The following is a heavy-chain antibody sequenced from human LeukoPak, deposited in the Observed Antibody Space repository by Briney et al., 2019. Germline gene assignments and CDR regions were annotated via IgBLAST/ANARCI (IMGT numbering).Heavy chain of an antibody. J-gene: IGHJ4*02. CDR3: ARSPTKRVPEDY. Sequence: PSETLSLTCAVSSGSIFRSNWWSWVRQPPGKGLEWIGQIFYSGSTSYSPSLKSRVTISVDKSKNQCSLRLTSVTAADTAVYYCARSPTKRVPEDYWGQGTLVTVSS. D-gene: IGHD2-2*01. CDR1: SGSIFRSNW. CDR2: IFYSGST. V-gene: IGHV4-4*02.